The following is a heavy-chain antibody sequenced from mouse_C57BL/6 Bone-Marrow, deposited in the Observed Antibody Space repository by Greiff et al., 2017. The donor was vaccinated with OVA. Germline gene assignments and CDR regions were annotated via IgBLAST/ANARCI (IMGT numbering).Heavy chain of an antibody. CDR2: IHPNSGST. V-gene: IGHV1-64*01. D-gene: IGHD3-3*01. Sequence: KQRPGQGLEWIGMIHPNSGSTNYNEKFKSKATLTVDKSSSTAYMQLSSLTSEDSAVYYCARSGWADWYFDVWGTGTTVTVSS. CDR3: ARSGWADWYFDV. J-gene: IGHJ1*03.